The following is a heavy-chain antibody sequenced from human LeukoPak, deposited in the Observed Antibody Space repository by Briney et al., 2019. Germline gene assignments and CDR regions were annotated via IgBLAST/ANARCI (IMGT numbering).Heavy chain of an antibody. CDR2: ISGSGGST. V-gene: IGHV3-23*01. CDR1: GFTFSSYG. CDR3: ARESGGYAFDI. Sequence: GGSLRLSCAASGFTFSSYGMSWVRQAPGKGLEWVSAISGSGGSTYYADSVKGRFTISRDNAKNSLYLQMNSLRAEDTAVYYCARESGGYAFDIWGQGTMVTVSS. J-gene: IGHJ3*02.